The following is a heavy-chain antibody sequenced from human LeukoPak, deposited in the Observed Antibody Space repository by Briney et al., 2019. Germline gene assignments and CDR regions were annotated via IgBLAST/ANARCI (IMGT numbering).Heavy chain of an antibody. V-gene: IGHV4-31*03. D-gene: IGHD2-8*01. Sequence: SSETLSLTCTVSGGSISSGGYYWSWIRQHPGKGLEWIGYIYHSGSTYYNPSLKSRVTISVDTSKNQFSLKLSSVTAADTAVYYCARGSLSPPTNDAFDIWGQGTMVTVSS. J-gene: IGHJ3*02. CDR2: IYHSGST. CDR3: ARGSLSPPTNDAFDI. CDR1: GGSISSGGYY.